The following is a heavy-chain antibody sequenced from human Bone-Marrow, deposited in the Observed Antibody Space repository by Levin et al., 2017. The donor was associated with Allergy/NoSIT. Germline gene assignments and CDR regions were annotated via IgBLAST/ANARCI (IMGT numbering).Heavy chain of an antibody. D-gene: IGHD2-21*02. CDR3: ARYKWWGCGGVCYDPYYSDGLDV. J-gene: IGHJ6*02. V-gene: IGHV1-8*01. CDR2: MNPDSGNT. CDR1: GYMFTNYD. Sequence: ASVKVSCKASGYMFTNYDINWVRQAPGQGLEWMGWMNPDSGNTGYVQKFQGRVTMTRDTSINTAYMEITSLRSEDTAIYYCARYKWWGCGGVCYDPYYSDGLDVWGQGTAVTVSS.